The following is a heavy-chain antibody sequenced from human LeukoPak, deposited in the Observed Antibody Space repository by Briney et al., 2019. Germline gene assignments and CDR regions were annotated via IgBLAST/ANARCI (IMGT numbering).Heavy chain of an antibody. CDR3: ARGGDTALGPSDYYYMDV. D-gene: IGHD5-18*01. Sequence: SVKVSCKASGGTFSSYAISWVRQSPGQGLEWMGGVIPIFGTANYAQKFQGRVTITADESTSTAYMELSSLRSEDTAVYYCARGGDTALGPSDYYYMDVWGKGTTVTVSS. CDR1: GGTFSSYA. J-gene: IGHJ6*03. CDR2: VIPIFGTA. V-gene: IGHV1-69*13.